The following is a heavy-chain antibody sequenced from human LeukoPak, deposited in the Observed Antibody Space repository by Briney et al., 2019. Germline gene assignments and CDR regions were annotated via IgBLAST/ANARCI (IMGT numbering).Heavy chain of an antibody. CDR2: IYTRGST. D-gene: IGHD2-15*01. CDR1: GGSINNYY. J-gene: IGHJ3*02. CDR3: ARGRYCSADICSGGDAFDI. Sequence: RPSETLSLTCTVSGGSINNYYWSWIRQPAGKGLEWIGRIYTRGSTNYNPSLKSRVTMSVDTSKNQFSLKLSSVTAADMAVYYCARGRYCSADICSGGDAFDIWGQGTMVSVSS. V-gene: IGHV4-4*07.